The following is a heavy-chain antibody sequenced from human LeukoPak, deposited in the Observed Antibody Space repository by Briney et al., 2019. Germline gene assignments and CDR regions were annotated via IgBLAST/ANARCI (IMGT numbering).Heavy chain of an antibody. D-gene: IGHD2-21*02. CDR2: MNPNSGNT. J-gene: IGHJ6*02. V-gene: IGHV1-8*01. CDR3: ASAYCGGDCYSPGATNYYHYGMDV. Sequence: ASVKVSCKASGYTFTSYDIKWVRQATGQGLEWMGWMNPNSGNTGYAQKFQGRVTMTRNTSISTAYMELSSLRSEDTAVYYCASAYCGGDCYSPGATNYYHYGMDVWGQGTTVTVSS. CDR1: GYTFTSYD.